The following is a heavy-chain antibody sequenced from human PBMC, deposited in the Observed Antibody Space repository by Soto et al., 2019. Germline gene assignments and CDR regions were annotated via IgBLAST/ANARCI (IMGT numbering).Heavy chain of an antibody. CDR1: GFDFSTYW. D-gene: IGHD6-19*01. Sequence: EVQLVESGGGLVQPGGSLRLSCAASGFDFSTYWMHWVRQAPGQWLVWVSRIIGGGGTTYADSVECRFTISRDNANSIVYLLMNRLTEEDTAMYYCIRASGVAGTGEYFWGEGTLVTLSS. V-gene: IGHV3-74*02. CDR3: IRASGVAGTGEYF. CDR2: IIGGGGT. J-gene: IGHJ4*02.